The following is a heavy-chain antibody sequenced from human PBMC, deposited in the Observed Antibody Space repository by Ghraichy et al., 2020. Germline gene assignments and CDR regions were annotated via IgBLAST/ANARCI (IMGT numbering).Heavy chain of an antibody. Sequence: SETLSLTCTVSGGSISSYYWSWIRHPPGKGLEWIGYIYYSGSTNYNPSLKSRVPISVDTSTNQFSLKLSSVTGADTAVYYCAGLSSIEGMDVWGQGTTVTVYS. D-gene: IGHD6-13*01. V-gene: IGHV4-59*01. CDR3: AGLSSIEGMDV. CDR1: GGSISSYY. CDR2: IYYSGST. J-gene: IGHJ6*02.